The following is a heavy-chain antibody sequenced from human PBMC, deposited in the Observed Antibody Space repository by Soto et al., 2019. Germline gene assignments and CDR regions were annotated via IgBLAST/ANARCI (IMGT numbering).Heavy chain of an antibody. CDR1: GYTFTIYG. CDR3: ARDCSNGVCHDYYYYGMDV. CDR2: ISDYNDNT. J-gene: IGHJ6*02. V-gene: IGHV1-18*01. Sequence: GASVEVSCKASGYTFTIYGSIWVRQAPGQGLEWMGWISDYNDNTNYAQNLQGRVTMTTDTSTSTAYMELRSLRSDDTAVYYCARDCSNGVCHDYYYYGMDVWGQGTTVTVS. D-gene: IGHD2-8*01.